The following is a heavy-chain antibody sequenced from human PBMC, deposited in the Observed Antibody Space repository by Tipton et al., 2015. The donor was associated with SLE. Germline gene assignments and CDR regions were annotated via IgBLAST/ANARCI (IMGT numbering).Heavy chain of an antibody. Sequence: TLSLTCTVSGGSISSSSYYWGWIRQPPGKGLEWIGSIYYSGCTYYNPSLKSRVTIFENTTKNQFSLKLSSATAADTAVYYCARQQWLVLRGWFDPWGQGTLVTVSS. J-gene: IGHJ5*02. D-gene: IGHD6-19*01. CDR1: GGSISSSSYY. CDR2: IYYSGCT. CDR3: ARQQWLVLRGWFDP. V-gene: IGHV4-39*01.